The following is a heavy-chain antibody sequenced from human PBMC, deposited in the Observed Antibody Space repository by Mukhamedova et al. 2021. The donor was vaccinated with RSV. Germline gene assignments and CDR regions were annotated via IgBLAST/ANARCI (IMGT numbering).Heavy chain of an antibody. J-gene: IGHJ6*02. Sequence: GMHWVRQAPGKGLEWVAVIWHDGKNKYYGDPVKGRFTISRDNANNTLHLDMNSLRPEDTAIYYCARDRTGEGYNGMDVWGPGT. CDR3: ARDRTGEGYNGMDV. CDR2: IWHDGKNK. D-gene: IGHD1-1*01. V-gene: IGHV3-33*01. CDR1: G.